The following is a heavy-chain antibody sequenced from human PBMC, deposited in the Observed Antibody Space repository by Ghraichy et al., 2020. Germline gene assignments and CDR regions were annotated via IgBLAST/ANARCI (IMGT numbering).Heavy chain of an antibody. CDR1: GGSFSGYY. CDR3: ARGFAAAVTNWFDP. J-gene: IGHJ5*02. CDR2: INHSGST. Sequence: ESLNISCAVYGGSFSGYYWSWIRQPPGKGLEWIGEINHSGSTHYNPSLKSRVTISVDTSKNQFSLKLSAVTAADTAVYYCARGFAAAVTNWFDPWGQGTLVTVSS. D-gene: IGHD6-13*01. V-gene: IGHV4-34*01.